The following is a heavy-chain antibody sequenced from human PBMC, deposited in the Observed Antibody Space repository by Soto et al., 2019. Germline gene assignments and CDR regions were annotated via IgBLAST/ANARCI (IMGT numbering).Heavy chain of an antibody. Sequence: EVQRLESGGGLVQPGGSLRLSCAASGFTFSSYNMNWVRQAPGKGLEWISDISLSSSTIFYADSVKGRFTISRDNAKNSLYLQTNSLRAEDTAVYYGARDSRNYYYYMDVWGNGTTVTVSS. J-gene: IGHJ6*03. CDR3: ARDSRNYYYYMDV. V-gene: IGHV3-48*01. CDR1: GFTFSSYN. CDR2: ISLSSSTI.